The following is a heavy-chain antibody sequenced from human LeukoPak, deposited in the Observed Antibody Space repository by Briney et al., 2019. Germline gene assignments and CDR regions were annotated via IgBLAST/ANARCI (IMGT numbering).Heavy chain of an antibody. J-gene: IGHJ5*02. V-gene: IGHV4-59*01. D-gene: IGHD3-10*01. CDR1: GDSISSYY. Sequence: SETLSLXCTVSGDSISSYYWSWIRQPPGKGLEWIGYIYYSGSTNYNPSLKSRVTISVDTSKNQFSLKLSSVTAADTAVYYCARGSRLEYAYYGSVHNWFDPWGQGTLVTVSS. CDR3: ARGSRLEYAYYGSVHNWFDP. CDR2: IYYSGST.